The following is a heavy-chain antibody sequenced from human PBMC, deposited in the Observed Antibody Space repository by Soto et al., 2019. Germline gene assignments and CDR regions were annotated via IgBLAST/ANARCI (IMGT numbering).Heavy chain of an antibody. J-gene: IGHJ4*02. D-gene: IGHD3-10*01. Sequence: EVQLVESGGGLIQPGGSLRLSCAASGFTVSSNHMTWVRQAPGKGLEWVSLIYSGGGIYYADSVEGRFTISSDSSKNTVYLKMNSLRVEDTAVYYCARDAFGRGDYWGQGTLVTVSS. CDR1: GFTVSSNH. CDR2: IYSGGGI. CDR3: ARDAFGRGDY. V-gene: IGHV3-53*01.